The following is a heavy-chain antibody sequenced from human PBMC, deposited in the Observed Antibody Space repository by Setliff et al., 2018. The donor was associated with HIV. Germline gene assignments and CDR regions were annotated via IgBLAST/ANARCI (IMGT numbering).Heavy chain of an antibody. CDR1: GYTFTTYA. CDR2: INAGNGNT. Sequence: ASVKVSCKAPGYTFTTYAMHWVRQAPGQRLEWMGWINAGNGNTKYSQKFQGRVTITRDTSASTAYMELSSLRSGDTAVYYCARNGGPYAGGALYYYYGMDVWDQGTTVTVSS. D-gene: IGHD3-16*01. J-gene: IGHJ6*02. CDR3: ARNGGPYAGGALYYYYGMDV. V-gene: IGHV1-3*01.